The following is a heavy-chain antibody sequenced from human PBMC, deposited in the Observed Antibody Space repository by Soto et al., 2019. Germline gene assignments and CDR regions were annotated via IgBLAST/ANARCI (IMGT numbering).Heavy chain of an antibody. J-gene: IGHJ1*01. V-gene: IGHV1-3*01. CDR3: ARPVFQRSAYIGTEYFPH. Sequence: QVQLVQSGAEVKKPGASVKVSCKASGYTFSSYAMHWVRQAPGQRLEWMGWINAGNGNTKYSQKLQGRVTITRDTSASTAYIELRSLRSEATAVDYCARPVFQRSAYIGTEYFPHGGQGTLVTVSS. CDR2: INAGNGNT. CDR1: GYTFSSYA. D-gene: IGHD3-22*01.